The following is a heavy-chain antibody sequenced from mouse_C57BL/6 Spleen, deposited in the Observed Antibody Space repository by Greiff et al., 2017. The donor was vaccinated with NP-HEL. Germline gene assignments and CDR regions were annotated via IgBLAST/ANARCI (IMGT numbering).Heavy chain of an antibody. CDR2: INPGSGGT. D-gene: IGHD2-3*01. CDR3: ARDGYPAWFAY. J-gene: IGHJ3*01. V-gene: IGHV1-54*01. Sequence: QVQLQQSGAELVRPGTSVKVSCKASGYAFTNYLIEWVKQRPGQGLEWIGVINPGSGGTNYNEKFKGKATLTADESSSTAYMQLSSLTSEDSAVYFCARDGYPAWFAYWGQGTLVTVSA. CDR1: GYAFTNYL.